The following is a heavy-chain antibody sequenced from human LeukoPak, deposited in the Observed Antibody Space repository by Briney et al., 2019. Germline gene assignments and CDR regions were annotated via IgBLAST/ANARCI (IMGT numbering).Heavy chain of an antibody. D-gene: IGHD2-8*02. CDR1: GFSFSDYY. CDR2: ISSRSTYI. J-gene: IGHJ4*02. V-gene: IGHV3-11*06. CDR3: ARGGTGAFDY. Sequence: GGSLRLSCTASGFSFSDYYMSWIRQAPGKGLEWISYISSRSTYISDADSVKGRFTISRDNAKNLLFLQMDSLRVEDTALYYCARGGTGAFDYWGQGILVTVSS.